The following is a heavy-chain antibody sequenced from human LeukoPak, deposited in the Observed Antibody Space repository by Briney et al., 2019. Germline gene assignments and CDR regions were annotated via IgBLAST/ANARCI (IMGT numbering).Heavy chain of an antibody. CDR3: ARDQYISSFRYYGMDV. D-gene: IGHD6-13*01. J-gene: IGHJ6*02. Sequence: PSQTLSLTCTVPGGSISISGYYWIWIRQHPGKGLEWVGYIDNRGTTYYNPSLKSRVSISADTSKNQFSLRLSSVTAADTAVYYCARDQYISSFRYYGMDVWGQGTTVTVSS. CDR2: IDNRGTT. V-gene: IGHV4-31*03. CDR1: GGSISISGYY.